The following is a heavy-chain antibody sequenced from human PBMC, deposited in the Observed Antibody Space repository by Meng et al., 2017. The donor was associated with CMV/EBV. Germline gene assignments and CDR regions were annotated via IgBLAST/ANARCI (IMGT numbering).Heavy chain of an antibody. CDR1: GGSISSGDYY. CDR2: IYYSGTT. D-gene: IGHD3-22*01. Sequence: HLQGSGPGLVKTSQTLTVNCSVPGGSISSGDYYWSWIRQPPGKGLEWIGYIYYSGTTYYNPSLESRVTISEDTSKNQFSLNLSSVTAADTAVYYCARLSGSGTTSTGYHYAFDSWGQGTLVTVSS. V-gene: IGHV4-30-4*08. CDR3: ARLSGSGTTSTGYHYAFDS. J-gene: IGHJ4*02.